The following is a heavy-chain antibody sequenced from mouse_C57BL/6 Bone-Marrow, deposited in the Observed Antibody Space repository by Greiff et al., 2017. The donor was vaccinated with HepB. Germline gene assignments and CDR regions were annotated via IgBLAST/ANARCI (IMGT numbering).Heavy chain of an antibody. V-gene: IGHV1-64*01. Sequence: QVQLQQPGAELVKPGASVKLFCKASGYTFTSYWMHWVKQRPGQGLERIGMIHPNSGSTNYNEKFKSKATLTVDKSSSTAYMQLSSLTSEDAAVYSCAKSYDYEAMDYWGQGTSVTVSS. CDR1: GYTFTSYW. CDR2: IHPNSGST. J-gene: IGHJ4*01. CDR3: AKSYDYEAMDY.